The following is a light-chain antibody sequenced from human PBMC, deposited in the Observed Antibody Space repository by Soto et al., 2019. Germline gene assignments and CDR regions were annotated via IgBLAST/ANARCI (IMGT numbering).Light chain of an antibody. Sequence: DIQMTQSPSSLSASLGDRVTITCRASQSIGNYLAWYQLQPGKVPKLLIYAASTLQSGVPSRFSGSASGTDFTLTISSLQPEDVATYFCQKYNSAPRTFGQGTKVEI. V-gene: IGKV1-27*01. CDR1: QSIGNY. CDR2: AAS. J-gene: IGKJ1*01. CDR3: QKYNSAPRT.